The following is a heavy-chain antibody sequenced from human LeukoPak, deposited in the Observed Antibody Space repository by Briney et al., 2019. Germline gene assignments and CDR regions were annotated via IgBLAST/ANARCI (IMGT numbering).Heavy chain of an antibody. Sequence: ASVKVSCKASGYTFTGYYMHWVRQAPGQGLEWMGWINPNSGGTNYAQKFQGRVTMTRDTSISTVYMELSSLRSEDTAVYYCARDHPDRIAAAGFQHWGQGTLVTVSS. D-gene: IGHD6-13*01. V-gene: IGHV1-2*02. CDR3: ARDHPDRIAAAGFQH. CDR2: INPNSGGT. CDR1: GYTFTGYY. J-gene: IGHJ1*01.